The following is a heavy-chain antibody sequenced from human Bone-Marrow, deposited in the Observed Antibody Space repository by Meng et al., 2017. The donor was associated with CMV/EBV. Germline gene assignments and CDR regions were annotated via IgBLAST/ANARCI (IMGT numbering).Heavy chain of an antibody. CDR2: ISSSSSYI. D-gene: IGHD6-13*01. Sequence: GESLKISCAASGFTFSSYAMHWVRQAPGKGLEWVSSISSSSSYIYYADSVKGRFTISRDNAKNSLYLQMNSLRAEDTAVYYCARDIRGYSSSWYWGVFDYWGQGTLVTVSS. CDR1: GFTFSSYA. J-gene: IGHJ4*02. CDR3: ARDIRGYSSSWYWGVFDY. V-gene: IGHV3-21*01.